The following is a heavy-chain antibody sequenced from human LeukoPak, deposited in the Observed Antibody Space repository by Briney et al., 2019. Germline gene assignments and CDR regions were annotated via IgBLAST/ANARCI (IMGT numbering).Heavy chain of an antibody. D-gene: IGHD2-2*01. V-gene: IGHV3-30*02. Sequence: SGGSLRLSCVAPGFTFSYFGMHWVRQAPGKGLEWVAFIRYDGSNEYYAESVKGRLTISRDNSKNTLYLQMNSLRVEDTAAYYCAKIEGKYQLANIPDSWGQGTLVTVSS. J-gene: IGHJ4*02. CDR2: IRYDGSNE. CDR1: GFTFSYFG. CDR3: AKIEGKYQLANIPDS.